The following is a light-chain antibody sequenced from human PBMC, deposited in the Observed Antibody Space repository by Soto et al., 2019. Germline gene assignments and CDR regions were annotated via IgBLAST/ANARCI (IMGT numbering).Light chain of an antibody. CDR2: SHN. CDR3: ATWDDDVSGVV. J-gene: IGLJ2*01. Sequence: QSVLPQTPSVSGTPGQTVTISCSGSSSNIGRNYVYWYQQLPGAAPKLLMYSHNIRPSGVPDRFSASTSGTSASLVFSGLRSEDEADYHCATWDDDVSGVVFGGGTQLTVL. V-gene: IGLV1-47*02. CDR1: SSNIGRNY.